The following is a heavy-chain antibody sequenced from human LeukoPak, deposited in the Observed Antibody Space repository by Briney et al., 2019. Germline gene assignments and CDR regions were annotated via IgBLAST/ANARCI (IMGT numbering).Heavy chain of an antibody. D-gene: IGHD1-7*01. CDR1: GYTFTSYY. CDR3: ARGYNWNSGSDY. J-gene: IGHJ4*02. V-gene: IGHV1-46*01. CDR2: INPSGGST. Sequence: ASVKVSCKASGYTFTSYYMHWVRQAPGQGLEWMGIINPSGGSTSYAQRFQGRVTMTRDMSTSAVYMELSSLRSEDTAVYYCARGYNWNSGSDYWGQGTLVTVSS.